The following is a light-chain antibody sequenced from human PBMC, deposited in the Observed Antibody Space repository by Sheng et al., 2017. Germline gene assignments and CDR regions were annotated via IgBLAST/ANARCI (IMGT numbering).Light chain of an antibody. Sequence: EIVMTQSPATLSVSPGEGATLSCRASQNINNNLAWYQQKPGQAPRLLIFGASSRGTGIPARFSGSGSGTEFTLTISSLQSDDFATYYCQQYNSYSDFGPGTKVDI. V-gene: IGKV3-15*01. J-gene: IGKJ3*01. CDR3: QQYNSYSD. CDR1: QNINNN. CDR2: GAS.